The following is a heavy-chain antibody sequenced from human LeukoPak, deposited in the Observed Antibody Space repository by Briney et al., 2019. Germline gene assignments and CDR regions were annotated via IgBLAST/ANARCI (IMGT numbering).Heavy chain of an antibody. V-gene: IGHV1-69*06. D-gene: IGHD6-13*01. CDR3: VQQLVQGGRLD. Sequence: ASVKVSCKASGGTFSSYAISWVRQAPGQGLEWMGGIIPIFGTANYAQKFQGRVTITADKSTSTAYMELSSLRSEDTAVYYCVQQLVQGGRLDWGQGTLVTVSS. J-gene: IGHJ4*02. CDR2: IIPIFGTA. CDR1: GGTFSSYA.